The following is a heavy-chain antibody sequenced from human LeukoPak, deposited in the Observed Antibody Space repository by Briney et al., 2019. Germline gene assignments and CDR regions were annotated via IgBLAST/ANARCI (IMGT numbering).Heavy chain of an antibody. V-gene: IGHV3-21*01. CDR1: GFTFSSYS. CDR3: ARVGSSGWYYFDY. CDR2: ISRSSSYI. J-gene: IGHJ4*02. Sequence: GGSLRLSCAASGFTFSSYSMNWVRQAPGKGLEWVSSISRSSSYIYYADSVKGRFTISRDNAKNSLYLQMNSLRAEDTAVYYCARVGSSGWYYFDYWGQGTLVTVSS. D-gene: IGHD6-19*01.